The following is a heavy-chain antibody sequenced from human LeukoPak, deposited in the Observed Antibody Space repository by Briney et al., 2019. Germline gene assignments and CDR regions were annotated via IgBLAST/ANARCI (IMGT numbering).Heavy chain of an antibody. D-gene: IGHD5-12*01. CDR3: ARDTLSGYYFDY. J-gene: IGHJ4*02. CDR1: GFTFSSYE. V-gene: IGHV3-48*03. CDR2: ISSSGSTI. Sequence: PGGSLRLSCAASGFTFSSYEMNWVRQAPGKGLEWVSYISSSGSTIYYADSVKGRFTISRDNAKNTLYLQMNSLRAEDTAVYYCARDTLSGYYFDYWGQGTLVTVSS.